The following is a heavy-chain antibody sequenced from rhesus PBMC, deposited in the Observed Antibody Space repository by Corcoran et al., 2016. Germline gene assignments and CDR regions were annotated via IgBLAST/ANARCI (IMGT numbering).Heavy chain of an antibody. CDR1: GLPFLSCG. CDR3: AKCRLGYWYFDL. V-gene: IGHV3S5*01. Sequence: EVQLVETGGGWVQPGGSLNLSFAASGLPFLSCGMSWVRQAPGKGLEWVLAIKSGGGSTYYADSVKGRFTISRDNSKNTLSLQMNSLRAEDTAVYYCAKCRLGYWYFDLWGPGTPITISS. J-gene: IGHJ2*01. CDR2: IKSGGGST. D-gene: IGHD3-34*01.